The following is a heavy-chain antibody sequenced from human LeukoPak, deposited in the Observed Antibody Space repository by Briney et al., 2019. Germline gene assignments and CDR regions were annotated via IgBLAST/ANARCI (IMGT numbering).Heavy chain of an antibody. Sequence: GASVRVSCKASGYTFNNYGITWVRQAPGQGLEWMGWISAYNGNTNYAQKFQGRVTMTRDTSISTAYMELSRLRSDDTAVYYCARVKGYSYGNGDQEFDYWGQGTLVTVSS. CDR2: ISAYNGNT. CDR1: GYTFNNYG. V-gene: IGHV1-18*04. D-gene: IGHD5-18*01. CDR3: ARVKGYSYGNGDQEFDY. J-gene: IGHJ4*02.